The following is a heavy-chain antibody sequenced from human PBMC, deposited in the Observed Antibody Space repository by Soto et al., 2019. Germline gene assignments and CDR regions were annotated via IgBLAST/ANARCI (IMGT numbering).Heavy chain of an antibody. D-gene: IGHD4-17*01. CDR2: ISAYNGNT. CDR1: GYTFTSYS. J-gene: IGHJ4*02. V-gene: IGHV1-18*01. Sequence: QVQLVQSGAEVKKPGASVKVSCKASGYTFTSYSISWVRQAPGQGLEWMGWISAYNGNTYHARKLQGRVTMTTDTSTSTPSMELRSLSSHDTAVYYCTRDVAYGLIDYWGQGTLVTVSS. CDR3: TRDVAYGLIDY.